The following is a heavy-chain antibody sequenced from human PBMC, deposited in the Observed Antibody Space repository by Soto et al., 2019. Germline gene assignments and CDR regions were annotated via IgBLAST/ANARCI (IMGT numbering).Heavy chain of an antibody. J-gene: IGHJ3*02. D-gene: IGHD1-20*01. CDR1: GGSINSGDYS. CDR2: IYPTEST. Sequence: PSDTLSLTCSVSGGSINSGDYSWNWIRQPPGKGLEWIGYIYPTESTYYNPSLSRVTISLDTSQNQFSLKMTSVTAADTAVYYCARGYNGAFHIWGQGIMVTVSS. V-gene: IGHV4-30-2*01. CDR3: ARGYNGAFHI.